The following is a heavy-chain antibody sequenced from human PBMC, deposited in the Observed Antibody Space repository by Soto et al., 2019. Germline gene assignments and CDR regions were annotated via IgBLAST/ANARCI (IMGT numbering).Heavy chain of an antibody. V-gene: IGHV1-18*01. CDR1: GYTFTSYG. Sequence: ASGKVSCKASGYTFTSYGISWVRQAPGQGLEWMGWISAYNGNTNYAQKLQGRVTMTTDTSTSTAYMELRSLRSDDTAVSYCARKDTAMVDFDYWGQGTLVTVSS. D-gene: IGHD5-18*01. J-gene: IGHJ4*02. CDR2: ISAYNGNT. CDR3: ARKDTAMVDFDY.